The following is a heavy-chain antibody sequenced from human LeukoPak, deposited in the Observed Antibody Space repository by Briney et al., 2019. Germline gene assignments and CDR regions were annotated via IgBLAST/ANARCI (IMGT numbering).Heavy chain of an antibody. CDR2: ISGSGGST. CDR3: AKDRCSGSYCAFDI. J-gene: IGHJ3*02. CDR1: GCTLRSYA. D-gene: IGHD1-26*01. Sequence: GGALRLSCAASGCTLRSYALSWVRQARARGLEWVSAISGSGGSTYYADTVKGRYTISRDNSKNTLYLQMNSLRAEDTAIYYCAKDRCSGSYCAFDIWGQGKMVTVSS. V-gene: IGHV3-23*01.